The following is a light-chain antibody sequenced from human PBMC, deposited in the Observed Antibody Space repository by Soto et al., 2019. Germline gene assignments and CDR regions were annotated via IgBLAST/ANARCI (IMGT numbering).Light chain of an antibody. CDR2: DAS. CDR1: QSVSSY. CDR3: QQRSNWPPWT. V-gene: IGKV3-11*01. Sequence: EIVLTQSPGTQSLSPGEKATLSCRASQSVSSYLAWYQQTPGQAPRLLIYDASNRATGIPARFSGSGSGTDFTLTISSLEPEDFAVYYCQQRSNWPPWTFGQGTKVDIK. J-gene: IGKJ1*01.